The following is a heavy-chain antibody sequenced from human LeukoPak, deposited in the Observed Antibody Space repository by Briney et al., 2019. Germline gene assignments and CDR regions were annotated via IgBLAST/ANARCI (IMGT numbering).Heavy chain of an antibody. CDR2: ISAYNGNT. J-gene: IGHJ4*02. CDR1: DYTFTSYG. D-gene: IGHD6-19*01. Sequence: ASVKVSCKASDYTFTSYGISWVRQAPGQGLEWMGWISAYNGNTNYAQKLQGRVTMTTDTSTTTAYMELRSLRSDDTAVYCCARVDYSSGCLDYWGQGTLVTVSS. CDR3: ARVDYSSGCLDY. V-gene: IGHV1-18*01.